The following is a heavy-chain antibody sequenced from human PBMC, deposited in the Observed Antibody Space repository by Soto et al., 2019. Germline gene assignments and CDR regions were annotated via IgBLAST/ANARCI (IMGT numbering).Heavy chain of an antibody. CDR3: ARGGLSSVVASDFDY. D-gene: IGHD5-12*01. V-gene: IGHV4-59*01. J-gene: IGHJ4*02. Sequence: SETLSLTCTVSGGSISSYYWSWIRQPPGKGLEWIGYIYYSGSTNYNPSLKSRVTISVDTSKNQFSLKLSSVTAADTAVYYCARGGLSSVVASDFDYWGQGTLVTVSS. CDR2: IYYSGST. CDR1: GGSISSYY.